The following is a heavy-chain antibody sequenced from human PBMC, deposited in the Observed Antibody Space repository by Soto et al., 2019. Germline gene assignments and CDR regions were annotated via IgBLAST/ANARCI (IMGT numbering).Heavy chain of an antibody. J-gene: IGHJ4*02. Sequence: SVKVSCKACGGTFSSYAISWVRQAPGQGLEWMGGIIPIFGTANYAQKFQGRVTITADESTSTAYMELSSLRSEDTAVYYCARASSPDCSSIICLRGRRPRPTRYWGQGTLVTVSS. CDR3: ARASSPDCSSIICLRGRRPRPTRY. V-gene: IGHV1-69*13. CDR1: GGTFSSYA. CDR2: IIPIFGTA. D-gene: IGHD2-2*01.